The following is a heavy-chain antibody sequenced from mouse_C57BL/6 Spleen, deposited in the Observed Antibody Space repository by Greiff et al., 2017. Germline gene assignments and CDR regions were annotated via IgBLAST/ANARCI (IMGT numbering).Heavy chain of an antibody. J-gene: IGHJ2*01. Sequence: QVQLQQPGAELVKPGASVKMSCKASGYTFTSYWITWVKQRPGQGLEWIGDIYPGSGSINYNEKFKGKATLTVDTSSSTAYMQLSRLTSDDSAVYDCARNSGNWDYFDYWGQGTTLTVSS. CDR1: GYTFTSYW. CDR2: IYPGSGSI. D-gene: IGHD2-1*01. CDR3: ARNSGNWDYFDY. V-gene: IGHV1-55*01.